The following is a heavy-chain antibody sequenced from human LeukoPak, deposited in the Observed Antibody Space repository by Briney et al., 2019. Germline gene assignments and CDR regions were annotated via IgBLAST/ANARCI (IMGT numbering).Heavy chain of an antibody. J-gene: IGHJ4*02. CDR2: INPSGGST. V-gene: IGHV1-46*01. CDR1: GYTFTSYY. Sequence: ASVKVSCKASGYTFTSYYMHWVRQAPGQGLEWMGIINPSGGSTSYAQKFQGRVTMTRDMSTSTVYMELSSLRSEDTAVYYCARVRGVVAARGPFDYWGQGTLVTVSS. CDR3: ARVRGVVAARGPFDY. D-gene: IGHD2-15*01.